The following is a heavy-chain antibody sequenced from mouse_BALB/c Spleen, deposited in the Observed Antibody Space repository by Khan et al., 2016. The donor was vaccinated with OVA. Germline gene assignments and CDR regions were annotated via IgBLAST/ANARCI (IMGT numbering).Heavy chain of an antibody. CDR2: VSTGGSYT. Sequence: EVELVESGGDLVKPGGSLKLSCAASGFTFSTYGMSWVRQTPDKRLDWVATVSTGGSYTYYPDSVKGRFTISRDNAKNTLYLQRSSLKSEDTAMFYCTRLAYYYDSEGFAYWGQGTLVTVSA. CDR3: TRLAYYYDSEGFAY. V-gene: IGHV5-6*01. J-gene: IGHJ3*01. CDR1: GFTFSTYG. D-gene: IGHD1-1*01.